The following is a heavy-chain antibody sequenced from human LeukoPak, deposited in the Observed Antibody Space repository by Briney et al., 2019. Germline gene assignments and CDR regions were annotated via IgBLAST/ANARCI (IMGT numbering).Heavy chain of an antibody. V-gene: IGHV1-69*06. J-gene: IGHJ4*02. CDR3: ARDPHLYCSSTSCYFNDY. Sequence: GASVKVSSKASGGTFSSYAISWVRQAPGQGLEWMGGIIPIFGTANYAQKFQGRVTITADKSTSTAYMELSSLRSEDTAVYYCARDPHLYCSSTSCYFNDYWGQGTLVTVSS. D-gene: IGHD2-2*01. CDR1: GGTFSSYA. CDR2: IIPIFGTA.